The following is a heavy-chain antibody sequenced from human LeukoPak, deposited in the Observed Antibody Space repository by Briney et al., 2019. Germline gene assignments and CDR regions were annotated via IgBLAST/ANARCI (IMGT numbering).Heavy chain of an antibody. J-gene: IGHJ4*02. CDR3: ASTTLDYYDSSGPPFDY. D-gene: IGHD3-22*01. CDR2: IYTSGST. CDR1: GGSIRSYY. Sequence: SETLSLTCTVSGGSIRSYYWSWIRQPPGKGLEWIGRIYTSGSTNYNPSLKSRVTISVDTSKNQFSLKLSSVTAADTAVYYCASTTLDYYDSSGPPFDYWGQGTLVTVSS. V-gene: IGHV4-4*08.